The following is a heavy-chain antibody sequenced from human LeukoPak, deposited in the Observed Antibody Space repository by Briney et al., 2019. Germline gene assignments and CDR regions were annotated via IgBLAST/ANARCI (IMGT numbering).Heavy chain of an antibody. V-gene: IGHV5-51*01. J-gene: IGHJ3*02. CDR2: IYAADSAT. Sequence: GESLKISCKGSGYSFTSYWIGWVRQMPGKGLEWMGIIYAADSATRYSPSFQGQVTISADKSISSAYLQWSSPKASDTAIYYCARHAGYSGSYSAFNIWGQGTRVTVSS. D-gene: IGHD1-26*01. CDR1: GYSFTSYW. CDR3: ARHAGYSGSYSAFNI.